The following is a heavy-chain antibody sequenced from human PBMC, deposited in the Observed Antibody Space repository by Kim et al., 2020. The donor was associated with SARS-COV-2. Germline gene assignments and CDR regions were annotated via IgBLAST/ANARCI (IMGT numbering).Heavy chain of an antibody. V-gene: IGHV4-59*01. Sequence: SETLSLTCTVSGGSISSYYWSWIRQPPGKGLEWLGYIYYSGSTSYNPSLKSRVTISLDTSGNQFSLKLSSVTAADTALYYCAREGYYDSSGYYHHDAFDIWGQGTVVTVSS. CDR3: AREGYYDSSGYYHHDAFDI. CDR1: GGSISSYY. D-gene: IGHD3-22*01. J-gene: IGHJ3*02. CDR2: IYYSGST.